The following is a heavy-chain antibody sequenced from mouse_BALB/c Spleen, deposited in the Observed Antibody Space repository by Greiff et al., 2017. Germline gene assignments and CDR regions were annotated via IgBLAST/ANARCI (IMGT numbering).Heavy chain of an antibody. V-gene: IGHV14-3*02. J-gene: IGHJ1*01. CDR3: ARGTTATVWYFDV. CDR1: GFNIKDTY. D-gene: IGHD1-2*01. CDR2: IDPANGNT. Sequence: VQLQQSGAELVKPGASVKLSCTASGFNIKDTYMHWVKQRPEQGLEWIGRIDPANGNTKYDPKFQGKATITADTSSNTAYLQLSSLTSEDTAVYHCARGTTATVWYFDVWGAGTTVTVSS.